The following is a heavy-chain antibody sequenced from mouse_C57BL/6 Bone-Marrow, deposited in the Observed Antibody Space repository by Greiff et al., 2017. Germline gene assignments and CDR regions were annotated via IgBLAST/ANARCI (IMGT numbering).Heavy chain of an antibody. CDR1: GFTFSSYG. CDR3: ARGASSGYPFYAMDY. Sequence: DVKLVESGGDLVKPGGSLKLSCAASGFTFSSYGMSWVRQTPDKRLEWVATISSGGSYTYYPDSVKGRFTISRDNAKNTLYLQMSSLKSEDTAMYYCARGASSGYPFYAMDYWGQGTSVTVSS. J-gene: IGHJ4*01. D-gene: IGHD3-2*02. CDR2: ISSGGSYT. V-gene: IGHV5-6*02.